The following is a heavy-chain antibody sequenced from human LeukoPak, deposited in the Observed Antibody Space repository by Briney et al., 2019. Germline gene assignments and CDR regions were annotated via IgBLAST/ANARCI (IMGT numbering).Heavy chain of an antibody. CDR1: GGSISSNTYF. Sequence: SETLSLTCNVSGGSISSNTYFWGWIRRPPGKGLEWIGSIRYSGSTYYNPSLKSRVTISVEPSKNQFSLNLRSLTAADTAVVYCATSDTVSTYNRFDPWGQGTLVTVS. CDR2: IRYSGST. V-gene: IGHV4-39*01. J-gene: IGHJ5*02. CDR3: ATSDTVSTYNRFDP. D-gene: IGHD5/OR15-5a*01.